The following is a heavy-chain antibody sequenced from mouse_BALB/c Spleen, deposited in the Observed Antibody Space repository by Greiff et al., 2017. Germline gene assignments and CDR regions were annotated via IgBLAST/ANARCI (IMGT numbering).Heavy chain of an antibody. V-gene: IGHV2-2*02. CDR3: ARGGYYALWYFDV. J-gene: IGHJ1*01. D-gene: IGHD2-1*01. CDR2: IWSGGST. CDR1: GFSLTSYG. Sequence: VQLVESGPGLVQPSQSLSITCTVSGFSLTSYGVHWVRQSPGKGLEWLGVIWSGGSTDYNAAFISRLSISKDNSKSQVFFKMNSLQANDTAIYYCARGGYYALWYFDVWGAGTTVTVSS.